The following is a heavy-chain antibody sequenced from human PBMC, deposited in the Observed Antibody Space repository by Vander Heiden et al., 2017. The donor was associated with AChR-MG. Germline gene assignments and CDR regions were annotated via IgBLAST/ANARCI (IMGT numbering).Heavy chain of an antibody. D-gene: IGHD2-2*02. V-gene: IGHV3-7*01. CDR2: IKQDGSEK. J-gene: IGHJ6*02. CDR3: ARVAPAAIRDYYYYYGMDV. CDR1: GFPFSSYW. Sequence: EVQLVESGGGLVQPGGSRRLSCAASGFPFSSYWMSWVRQAPGKGLEWVANIKQDGSEKYYVDSVKGRFTISRDNAKNSLYLQMNSLRAEDTAVYYCARVAPAAIRDYYYYYGMDVWGQGTTVTVSS.